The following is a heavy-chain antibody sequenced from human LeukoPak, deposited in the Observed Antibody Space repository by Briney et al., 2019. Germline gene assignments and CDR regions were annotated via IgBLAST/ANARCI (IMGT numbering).Heavy chain of an antibody. V-gene: IGHV3-23*01. CDR2: ISGSGGST. CDR3: AKGRGSATYYDILTDYTLYYGMDV. J-gene: IGHJ6*02. D-gene: IGHD3-9*01. CDR1: GFTFSSYA. Sequence: GGSLRLSCAASGFTFSSYAMSWVRQAPGKGLEWVSAISGSGGSTYYADSVKGRFTISRDNSKNTLYLQMNSLRAKDTAIYYCAKGRGSATYYDILTDYTLYYGMDVWGQGTTVTVSS.